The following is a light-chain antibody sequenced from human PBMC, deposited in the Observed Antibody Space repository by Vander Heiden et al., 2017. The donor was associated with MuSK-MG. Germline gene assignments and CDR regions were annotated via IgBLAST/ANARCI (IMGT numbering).Light chain of an antibody. J-gene: IGLJ2*01. Sequence: QSALTQPASVSGSPGQSITISCPGISSDVGAYNYVSWYQQHPGKAPQLMIYDGSNRPSGVSDRFSGSKSGNTASLTISGLQAEDEADYYCSSYTNRNFHVVCGGGTKLTVL. CDR3: SSYTNRNFHVV. CDR1: SSDVGAYNY. V-gene: IGLV2-14*03. CDR2: DGS.